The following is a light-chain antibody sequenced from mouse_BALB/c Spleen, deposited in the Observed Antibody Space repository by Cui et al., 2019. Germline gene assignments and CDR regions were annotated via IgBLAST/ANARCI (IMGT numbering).Light chain of an antibody. V-gene: IGKV16-104*01. Sequence: DVQITQSPSYLAASPGETITIHCRASKSINKYLAWYQEKPGKTNKLLIYSGSTLQSGIPSRFSGSGSGTDFTLTISSLGPEDFAMYYCQQHNEYPLTFGAGTKLELK. J-gene: IGKJ5*01. CDR2: SGS. CDR3: QQHNEYPLT. CDR1: KSINKY.